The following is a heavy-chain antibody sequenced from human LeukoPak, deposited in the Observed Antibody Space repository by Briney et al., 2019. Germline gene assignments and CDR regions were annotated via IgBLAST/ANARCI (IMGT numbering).Heavy chain of an antibody. V-gene: IGHV3-48*01. CDR2: ISSSSSTI. CDR3: ARDPSAPSITPMDV. Sequence: PGGSLRLSCAASGFTFSSYSMNWVRQAPGKGLEWVSYISSSSSTIYYADSVKGRFTISRDNAKNSLYLQMNSLRAEDTAVYYCARDPSAPSITPMDVWGKGTTVTVSS. CDR1: GFTFSSYS. J-gene: IGHJ6*03. D-gene: IGHD3-10*01.